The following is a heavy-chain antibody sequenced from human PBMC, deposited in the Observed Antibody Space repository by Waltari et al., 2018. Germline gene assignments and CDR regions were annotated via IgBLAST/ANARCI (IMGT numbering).Heavy chain of an antibody. Sequence: DVQLVESGGGLVQPGGSLRLSCTASGFTFSSYAMNWVRQAPGKGLEWVSYINRNSINRYYADSVKGRFTSSRDNAKNSLYLQMNSLRAEDTAVYYCARDPDPAYCDVDCYTSFDVWGQGTKVTVSS. CDR2: INRNSINR. V-gene: IGHV3-48*01. CDR3: ARDPDPAYCDVDCYTSFDV. CDR1: GFTFSSYA. J-gene: IGHJ3*01. D-gene: IGHD2-21*02.